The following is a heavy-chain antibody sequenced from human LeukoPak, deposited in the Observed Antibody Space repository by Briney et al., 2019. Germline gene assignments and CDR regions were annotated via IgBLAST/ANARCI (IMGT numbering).Heavy chain of an antibody. J-gene: IGHJ4*02. CDR1: GYIFTDYY. CDR2: INPNSGGT. V-gene: IGHV1-2*06. D-gene: IGHD1-26*01. Sequence: ASVKVSCKASGYIFTDYYMHWVRQAPGQELGWMGRINPNSGGTNYAQKFQGRVTMTRDTSISTAYMELSRLRSDDTAVYYCARGTRNSGSYYYYYWGQGTLVTVSS. CDR3: ARGTRNSGSYYYYY.